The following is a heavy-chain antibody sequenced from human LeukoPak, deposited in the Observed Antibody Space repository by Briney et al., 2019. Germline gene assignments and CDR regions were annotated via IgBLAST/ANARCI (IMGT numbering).Heavy chain of an antibody. CDR3: AYYYDSSGFR. CDR1: GGSISSHY. D-gene: IGHD3-22*01. J-gene: IGHJ4*02. Sequence: SETLSLTCTVSGGSISSHYWSWIRQPPGKGLEWIGYIYYSGSTNYNPSLKSRVTISVDTSKNQFSLKLSSVTAADTAVYYRAYYYDSSGFRWGQGTLVTVSS. V-gene: IGHV4-59*11. CDR2: IYYSGST.